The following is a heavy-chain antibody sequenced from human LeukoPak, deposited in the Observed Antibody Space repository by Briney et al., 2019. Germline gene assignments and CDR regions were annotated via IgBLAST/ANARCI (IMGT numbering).Heavy chain of an antibody. V-gene: IGHV3-7*03. Sequence: GGSLRLSCVESGFTFRSPWMAWLRQAPEKGLEWVANINEDGSQKYYLGSVTGRFTISRDNAKNSLYLQMNSLSAKDTAMYYCARDGGWHRFDYWGQGTLVIVSS. CDR2: INEDGSQK. CDR1: GFTFRSPW. CDR3: ARDGGWHRFDY. D-gene: IGHD6-19*01. J-gene: IGHJ4*02.